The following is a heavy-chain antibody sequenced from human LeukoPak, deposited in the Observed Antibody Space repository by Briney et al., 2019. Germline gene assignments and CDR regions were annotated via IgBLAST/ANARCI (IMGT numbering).Heavy chain of an antibody. Sequence: SETLSLTCAVYGGSFSGYYWSWIRQPPGKGLEWIGEINHSGSTNYNPSLKSRVTISVDTSKNQFSLKLSSVTAADTAVYYCARGPALLYYDFWSGYYPSGYYYYMDVWGKGTTVTVSS. D-gene: IGHD3-3*01. CDR3: ARGPALLYYDFWSGYYPSGYYYYMDV. CDR2: INHSGST. J-gene: IGHJ6*03. V-gene: IGHV4-34*01. CDR1: GGSFSGYY.